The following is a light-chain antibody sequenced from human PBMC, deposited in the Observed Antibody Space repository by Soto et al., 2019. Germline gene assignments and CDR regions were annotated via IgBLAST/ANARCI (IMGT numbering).Light chain of an antibody. CDR3: HQLNTYPTT. CDR1: QGISSY. Sequence: QLTQSPSSLSASVGDRVTITWRASQGISSYLAWYQQKPGKAPKLLIYGAFTLEGGVLFWFSGIRSATNFTLIISSVQPEDFVTYFCHQLNTYPTTFGQETRLEIK. V-gene: IGKV1-9*01. J-gene: IGKJ5*01. CDR2: GAF.